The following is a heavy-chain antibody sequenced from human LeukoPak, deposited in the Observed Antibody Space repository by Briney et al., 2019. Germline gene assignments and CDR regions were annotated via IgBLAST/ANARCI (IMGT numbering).Heavy chain of an antibody. CDR3: ARGGGYLDY. J-gene: IGHJ4*02. Sequence: SETLSLTCTVSGGSISSYYWSWIRQPPGKGLEWIGYIYYSGSTNYNPSLKSRVTISVDTSKNQFSLKLSSVTAADTAVYYCARGGGYLDYWGQGTLVTVSS. CDR2: IYYSGST. V-gene: IGHV4-59*01. D-gene: IGHD6-13*01. CDR1: GGSISSYY.